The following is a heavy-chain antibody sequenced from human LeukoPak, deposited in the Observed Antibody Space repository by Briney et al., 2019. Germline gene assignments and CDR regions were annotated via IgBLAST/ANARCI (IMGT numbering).Heavy chain of an antibody. Sequence: GGSLRLSCTASGFAFSTYWMSWVRQAPGKGLEWVANIKEDGSEKYYVDSVKGRSTISRDNAKNSLYLQMNSLRAEDTAVYYCARERYQGETNWFDPWGQGTLVTVSS. CDR3: ARERYQGETNWFDP. V-gene: IGHV3-7*01. D-gene: IGHD1-14*01. J-gene: IGHJ5*02. CDR1: GFAFSTYW. CDR2: IKEDGSEK.